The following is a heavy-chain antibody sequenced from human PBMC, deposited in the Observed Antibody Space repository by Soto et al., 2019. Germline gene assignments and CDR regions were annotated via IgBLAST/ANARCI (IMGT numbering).Heavy chain of an antibody. D-gene: IGHD4-4*01. CDR3: ATAYSGSFNDAFDI. CDR2: MSTNNGNT. V-gene: IGHV1-8*02. Sequence: GASVKVSCKASGYTFTSYGISWVRQAPGQGLEWMGWMSTNNGNTSYAQKFQGRVTMTRNTSISTAYMELSSLRSEDTAVYYCATAYSGSFNDAFDIWGQGTMVTVSS. J-gene: IGHJ3*02. CDR1: GYTFTSYG.